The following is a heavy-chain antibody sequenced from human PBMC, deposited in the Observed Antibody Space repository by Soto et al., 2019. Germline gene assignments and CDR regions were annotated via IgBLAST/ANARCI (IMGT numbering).Heavy chain of an antibody. CDR1: GFTFSNDV. CDR3: AQLYYRWQGGMDV. J-gene: IGHJ6*02. Sequence: GGSLRLSCAASGFTFSNDVMSWVRQAPGKGLAWVSAISAGADNTYYADSVKGRFTLSRDNSKKTLYLQMSSLRVEDTDGYYCAQLYYRWQGGMDVWGQGTTVTVSS. CDR2: ISAGADNT. D-gene: IGHD3-16*01. V-gene: IGHV3-23*01.